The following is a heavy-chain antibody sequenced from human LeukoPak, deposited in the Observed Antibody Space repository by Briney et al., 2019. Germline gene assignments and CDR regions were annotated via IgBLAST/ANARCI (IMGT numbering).Heavy chain of an antibody. CDR2: IHYSGNT. D-gene: IGHD6-19*01. Sequence: PSETLSLTCTVSGGSISISGYYWTWIRQHPGKGLEWIGYIHYSGNTYYNPSLKSRVTISVDTSKNQFSLKLSSVTAADTAVYYCARTRGRGWTTGSQKYFDYWGQGTLVTVSS. CDR1: GGSISISGYY. V-gene: IGHV4-31*03. J-gene: IGHJ4*02. CDR3: ARTRGRGWTTGSQKYFDY.